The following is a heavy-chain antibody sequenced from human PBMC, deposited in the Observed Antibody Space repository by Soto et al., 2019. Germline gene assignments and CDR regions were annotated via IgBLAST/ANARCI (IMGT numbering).Heavy chain of an antibody. CDR3: ARTYYYDSTGYYRTFDY. D-gene: IGHD3-22*01. CDR2: AGPSGSST. CDR1: GFTFGSYA. V-gene: IGHV3-23*01. Sequence: AGVSLRLSCAASGFTFGSYAMSWVRLAPGKGLEWVSVAGPSGSSTCYADSVRGRFTISRDNVENTLYLQMNSLRVADTALYFCARTYYYDSTGYYRTFDYWGQGTLVTVSS. J-gene: IGHJ4*02.